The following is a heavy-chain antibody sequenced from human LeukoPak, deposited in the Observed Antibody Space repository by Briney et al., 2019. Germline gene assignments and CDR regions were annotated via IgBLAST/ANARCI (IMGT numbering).Heavy chain of an antibody. CDR1: GGSISSGDYY. J-gene: IGHJ5*02. Sequence: SETLSLTCTVSGGSISSGDYYWSWIRQPPGKGLEWIGYIYYSGSTYYNPSLKSRVTISVDTSKNQFSLKLSSVTAADTAVYYCARVSRIAAAGTGWFDPWGQGTLVTVSS. CDR2: IYYSGST. D-gene: IGHD6-13*01. CDR3: ARVSRIAAAGTGWFDP. V-gene: IGHV4-30-4*08.